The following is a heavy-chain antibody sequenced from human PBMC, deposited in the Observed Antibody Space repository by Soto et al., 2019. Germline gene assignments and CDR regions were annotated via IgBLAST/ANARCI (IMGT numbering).Heavy chain of an antibody. V-gene: IGHV1-69*12. Sequence: QVQLVQSGAAVQKPGSSVKVSGKASGGTFSSYAISWVRQAPGQGLEWMGGIIPIFGTANNAQKFQSRVTITADESTSTAYMEMSSLRYEDAAVYYCARQMGWDDGYGMDVWGQGTTVTVS. CDR2: IIPIFGTA. D-gene: IGHD1-1*01. CDR3: ARQMGWDDGYGMDV. J-gene: IGHJ6*01. CDR1: GGTFSSYA.